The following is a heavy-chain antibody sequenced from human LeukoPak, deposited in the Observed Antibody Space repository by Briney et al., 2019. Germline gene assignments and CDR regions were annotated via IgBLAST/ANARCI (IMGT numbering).Heavy chain of an antibody. V-gene: IGHV4-59*01. J-gene: IGHJ2*01. CDR2: IYYSGST. Sequence: PSETLSLTCTVSGGSISSYYWSWIRQPPGEGLEWNGYIYYSGSTNYNPSLKSRVTISVDTSKNQFSLKLSSVTAADTAVYYCARSAYYYDSSGYYFYWYFDLWGRGTLVTVSS. D-gene: IGHD3-22*01. CDR1: GGSISSYY. CDR3: ARSAYYYDSSGYYFYWYFDL.